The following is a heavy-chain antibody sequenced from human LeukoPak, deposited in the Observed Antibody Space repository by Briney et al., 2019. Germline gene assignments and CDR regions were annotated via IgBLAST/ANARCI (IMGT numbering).Heavy chain of an antibody. CDR2: IIPIFGTA. J-gene: IGHJ5*02. D-gene: IGHD6-13*01. CDR3: ARWEGMAAAGIPGGFDP. Sequence: SVKVSCKASGGTFSGYAISWVRQAPGQGLEWMGGIIPIFGTANYAQKFQGRVTITADESTSTAYMELSSLRSEDTAVYYCARWEGMAAAGIPGGFDPWGQGTLVTVSS. V-gene: IGHV1-69*13. CDR1: GGTFSGYA.